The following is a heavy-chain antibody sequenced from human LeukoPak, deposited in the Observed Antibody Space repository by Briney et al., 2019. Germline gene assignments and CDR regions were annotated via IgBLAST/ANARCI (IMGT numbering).Heavy chain of an antibody. Sequence: GGSLRLSCAASGLTFSSYAMSWVRQAPGKGLEWVSAISGSGGSTYYADSVKGRFTISRDNSKNTLYLQMNSLRAEDTAVYYCAIHPAYCGGDCYPVVDYWGQGTLVTVSS. D-gene: IGHD2-21*01. CDR2: ISGSGGST. J-gene: IGHJ4*02. V-gene: IGHV3-23*01. CDR3: AIHPAYCGGDCYPVVDY. CDR1: GLTFSSYA.